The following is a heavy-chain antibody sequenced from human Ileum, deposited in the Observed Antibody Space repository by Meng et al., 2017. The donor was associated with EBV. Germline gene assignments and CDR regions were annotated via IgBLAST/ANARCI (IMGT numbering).Heavy chain of an antibody. V-gene: IGHV4-59*01. CDR1: GVSIRGNY. Sequence: QVQLQESGPGLAKPSGTLSLTSDVSGVSIRGNYWSWIRQSPVKGLEWIGFFYEGTTNYNPSLKSRVTIAAGPANNQISLRLSSVTSADTAVYYCAKGGQWDPLDSWGRGILVTVSS. D-gene: IGHD1-26*01. CDR3: AKGGQWDPLDS. CDR2: FYEGTT. J-gene: IGHJ4*02.